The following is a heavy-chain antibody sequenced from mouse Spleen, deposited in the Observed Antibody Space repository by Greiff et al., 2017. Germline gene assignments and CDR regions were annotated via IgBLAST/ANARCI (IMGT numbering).Heavy chain of an antibody. CDR3: ARENYAMDY. V-gene: IGHV1-26*01. CDR2: INPNNGGT. CDR1: GYTFTDYY. Sequence: EVQLQQSGPELVKPGASVKISCKASGYTFTDYYMNWVKQSHGKSLEWIGDINPNNGGTSYNQKFKGKATLTVDKSSSTAYMELRSLTSEDPAVYYCARENYAMDYWGQGTSVTVSS. J-gene: IGHJ4*01.